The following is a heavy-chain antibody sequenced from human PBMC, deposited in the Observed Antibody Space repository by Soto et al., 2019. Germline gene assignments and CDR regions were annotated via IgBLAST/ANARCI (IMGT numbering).Heavy chain of an antibody. CDR3: AREPSDYDILTGPTDY. J-gene: IGHJ4*02. CDR1: GCTFSSYT. CDR2: IIPILGIA. D-gene: IGHD3-9*01. V-gene: IGHV1-69*04. Sequence: GASVKVSCKASGCTFSSYTISWVRQAPGQGLEWMGRIIPILGIANYAQKFQGRVTITADKSTSTAYMELSSLRSEDTAVYYCAREPSDYDILTGPTDYWGQGTLVTVSS.